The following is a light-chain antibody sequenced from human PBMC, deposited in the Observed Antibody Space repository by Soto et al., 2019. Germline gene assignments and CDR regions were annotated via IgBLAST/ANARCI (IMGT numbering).Light chain of an antibody. CDR2: DAS. CDR3: QQYHTYST. Sequence: DIQMSHSPSALSASVGDRVPFTLRASQTISNWLAWYQQKPGKAPKLLIYDASNLKSGVPSRFSGSGSGTEFTLTISSLQPDDFATYYCQQYHTYSTFGQGTKVDIK. V-gene: IGKV1-5*01. CDR1: QTISNW. J-gene: IGKJ1*01.